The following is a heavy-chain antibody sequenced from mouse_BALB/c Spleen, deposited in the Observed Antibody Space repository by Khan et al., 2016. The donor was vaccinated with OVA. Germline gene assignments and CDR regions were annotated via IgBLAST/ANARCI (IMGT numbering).Heavy chain of an antibody. J-gene: IGHJ2*01. CDR1: GYTFTNYW. CDR3: ARRGLGWNFDY. V-gene: IGHV1-7*01. D-gene: IGHD1-1*02. Sequence: QVQLQQSGAELVKPGASVKMSCKASGYTFTNYWILWVKQRPGQGLEWIGYINPSTGYTEYNQNFKDKATLTADKSSSTAYMQLSSLTSEDSAVYYCARRGLGWNFDYWGQGTTLTVSS. CDR2: INPSTGYT.